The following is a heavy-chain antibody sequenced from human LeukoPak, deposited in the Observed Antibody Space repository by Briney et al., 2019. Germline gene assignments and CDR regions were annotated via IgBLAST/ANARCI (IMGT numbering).Heavy chain of an antibody. CDR2: ISAYNGNT. V-gene: IGHV1-18*04. J-gene: IGHJ4*02. CDR1: GYTFTSYG. CDR3: ARDRYYGSGSYWRYSDY. D-gene: IGHD3-10*01. Sequence: ASVKVSCKASGYTFTSYGISWVRQAPGQGLEWMGWISAYNGNTNYAQKFQGRVTMTTDTSTSIAYMEVRSLRSDDTAVYYCARDRYYGSGSYWRYSDYWGQGTLVTVSS.